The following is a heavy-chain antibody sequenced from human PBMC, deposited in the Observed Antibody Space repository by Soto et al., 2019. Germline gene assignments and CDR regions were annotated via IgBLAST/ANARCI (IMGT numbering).Heavy chain of an antibody. V-gene: IGHV1-18*01. D-gene: IGHD3-16*01. CDR1: GYSFTRYG. CDR2: INAYNGNT. CDR3: AMVDVYVTPSPQDV. Sequence: QVQLVQSGAEVKNPGASVKVSCKASGYSFTRYGIGWARQAPGQGLEWMGWINAYNGNTNYAQNLQGRLTLTTDTSTTTAYMELRSLITTDTAIYYCAMVDVYVTPSPQDVWGQGTTVTVAS. J-gene: IGHJ6*02.